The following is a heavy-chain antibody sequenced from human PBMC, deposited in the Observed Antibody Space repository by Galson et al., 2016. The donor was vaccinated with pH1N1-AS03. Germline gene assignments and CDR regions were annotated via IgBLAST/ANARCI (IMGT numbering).Heavy chain of an antibody. CDR1: GFTFSDYA. Sequence: SLRLSCAASGFTFSDYAMGWVRQAPGEGLEWLAEISGTGGSPFYADSVKGRATVSRDNSKNTAYLQMTSLRAEDTAVYYCAANALKVRVDYWGQGTLVTVSS. J-gene: IGHJ4*02. V-gene: IGHV3-23*01. CDR3: AANALKVRVDY. CDR2: ISGTGGSP. D-gene: IGHD1-1*01.